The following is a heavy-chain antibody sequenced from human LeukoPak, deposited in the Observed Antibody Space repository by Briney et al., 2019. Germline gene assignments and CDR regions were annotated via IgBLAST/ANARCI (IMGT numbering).Heavy chain of an antibody. V-gene: IGHV4-34*01. CDR3: ARRRQVSFYSPYAFDL. CDR1: GGSFSGYY. Sequence: SETLSLTCAVYGGSFSGYYWSWIRQPPGKGLEWIGEINHSGSTNYNPSLKSRVTISVDTSKNQFSLKLSSVTAADTAVYYCARRRQVSFYSPYAFDLWGQGTMVTVSS. CDR2: INHSGST. J-gene: IGHJ3*01. D-gene: IGHD2-15*01.